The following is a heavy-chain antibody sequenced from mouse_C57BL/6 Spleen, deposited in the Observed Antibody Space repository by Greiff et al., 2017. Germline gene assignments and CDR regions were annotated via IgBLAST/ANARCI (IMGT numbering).Heavy chain of an antibody. V-gene: IGHV1-9*01. CDR3: ASTVVATRGYFDY. CDR2: ILPGSGST. Sequence: QVHVKQSGAELIKPGASVKLSCKATGYTFTGYWIEWVKQRPGHGLEWIGEILPGSGSTNYNEKFKGKATFTADTSSNTAYMQLSSLTTEDSAIYYCASTVVATRGYFDYWCQGTTLTVSS. J-gene: IGHJ2*01. D-gene: IGHD1-1*01. CDR1: GYTFTGYW.